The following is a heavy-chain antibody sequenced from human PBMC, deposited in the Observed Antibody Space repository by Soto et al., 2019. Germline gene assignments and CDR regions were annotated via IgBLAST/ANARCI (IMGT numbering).Heavy chain of an antibody. Sequence: GGSLRLSCAASGFTVSSNYMSWVRQAPGKGLEWVSVIYSGGSTYYADSVKGRFTISRDNSKNTLYLQMNSLRAEDTAVYYCARDPYGNNQNYWGQGTLVTVSS. CDR3: ARDPYGNNQNY. J-gene: IGHJ4*02. V-gene: IGHV3-53*01. D-gene: IGHD4-17*01. CDR1: GFTVSSNY. CDR2: IYSGGST.